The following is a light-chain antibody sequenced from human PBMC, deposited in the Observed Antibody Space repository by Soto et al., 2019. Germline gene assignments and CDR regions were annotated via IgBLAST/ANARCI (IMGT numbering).Light chain of an antibody. CDR2: DAS. Sequence: ETVLTQSPGTLSLSPGERATLSCRASQSVSSDLAWYQQKPGQAPRLLIYDASNRATGIPDRFSGSGSGTDFTLTISRLEPEDFAVYYCQQYGSPFAFGQGTRLEIK. J-gene: IGKJ5*01. CDR3: QQYGSPFA. CDR1: QSVSSD. V-gene: IGKV3-20*01.